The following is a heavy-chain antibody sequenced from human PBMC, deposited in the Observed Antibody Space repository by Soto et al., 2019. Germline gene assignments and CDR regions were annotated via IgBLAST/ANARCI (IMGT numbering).Heavy chain of an antibody. CDR1: GGTFSSSA. V-gene: IGHV1-58*01. Sequence: SVKVSCKASGGTFSSSAVQWVRQARGQRLEWIGKIVVGSGNTNYAQKFQERVTITRDMSTSTAYMELSSLGSEDTAFYYCAAFDPGPMGFDPWGQGTLVTVSS. J-gene: IGHJ5*02. D-gene: IGHD3-9*01. CDR2: IVVGSGNT. CDR3: AAFDPGPMGFDP.